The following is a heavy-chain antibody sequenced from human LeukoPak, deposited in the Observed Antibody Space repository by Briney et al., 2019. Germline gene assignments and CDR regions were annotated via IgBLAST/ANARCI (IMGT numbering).Heavy chain of an antibody. J-gene: IGHJ5*02. D-gene: IGHD2-2*01. V-gene: IGHV1-69*05. Sequence: ASVKVSCKASGGTFSSYAISWVRQAPGQGLEWMGGIIPIFGTANYAQKFQGRVTITTDESTSTAYMGLSSLRSEDTAVYYCASAVPAAIFRFDPWGQGTLVTVSS. CDR1: GGTFSSYA. CDR2: IIPIFGTA. CDR3: ASAVPAAIFRFDP.